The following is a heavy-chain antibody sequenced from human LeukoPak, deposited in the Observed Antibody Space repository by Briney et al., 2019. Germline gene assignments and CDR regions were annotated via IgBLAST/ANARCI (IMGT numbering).Heavy chain of an antibody. CDR2: INPSGGNT. CDR1: GYTFTSYF. D-gene: IGHD6-19*01. CDR3: ARVGSEQWLVRPYFDY. J-gene: IGHJ4*02. V-gene: IGHV1-46*01. Sequence: ASVKVSCKASGYTFTSYFIHWVRQAPGQGLEWMGIINPSGGNTNYAQKFQGRVTITADESTSTAYMELSSLRSEDTAVYYCARVGSEQWLVRPYFDYWGQGTLVTVSS.